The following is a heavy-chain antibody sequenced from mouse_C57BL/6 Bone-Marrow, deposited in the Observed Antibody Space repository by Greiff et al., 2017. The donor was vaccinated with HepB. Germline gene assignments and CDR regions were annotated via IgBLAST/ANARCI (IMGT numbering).Heavy chain of an antibody. CDR2: IDPSDSYT. Sequence: VQLQQPGAELVRPGTSVKLSCKASGYTFTSYWMHWVKQRPGQGLEWIGVIDPSDSYTNYNQKFKGKATLTVDTSSSTAYMQLSSLTSEDSAVYYCASPPITTGYFDVWGTGTTVTVSS. CDR3: ASPPITTGYFDV. D-gene: IGHD1-1*01. CDR1: GYTFTSYW. J-gene: IGHJ1*03. V-gene: IGHV1-59*01.